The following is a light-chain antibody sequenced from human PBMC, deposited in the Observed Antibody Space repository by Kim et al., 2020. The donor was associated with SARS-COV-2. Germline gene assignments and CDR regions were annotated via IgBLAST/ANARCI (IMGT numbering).Light chain of an antibody. J-gene: IGKJ4*01. CDR3: QQYNNSPLT. V-gene: IGKV3-20*01. CDR2: SVS. Sequence: EIVLTQSPGTLSLSPGERATLSCRASRNVSNDYLAWYQRKPGQAPRLLIHSVSSRATGIPDRFTGSGSGTDFTLTISRLEPEDFAVYYCQQYNNSPLTFGGGTKVDIK. CDR1: RNVSNDY.